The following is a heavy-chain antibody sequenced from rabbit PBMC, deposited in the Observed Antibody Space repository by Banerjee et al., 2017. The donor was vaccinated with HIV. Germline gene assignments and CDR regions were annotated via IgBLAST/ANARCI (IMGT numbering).Heavy chain of an antibody. J-gene: IGHJ6*01. CDR3: ARTSGGVGYGDPIDL. D-gene: IGHD2-1*01. CDR2: IYAGSSGST. CDR1: GFSFSSSYY. V-gene: IGHV1S45*01. Sequence: QEQLEESGGGLVQPEGSLTLTCTASGFSFSSSYYMCWVRQAPGKGLEWIACIYAGSSGSTYYASWAKGRFTITKTSSTTVTLQMTSLTAADTATYFCARTSGGVGYGDPIDLWGPGTLVTVS.